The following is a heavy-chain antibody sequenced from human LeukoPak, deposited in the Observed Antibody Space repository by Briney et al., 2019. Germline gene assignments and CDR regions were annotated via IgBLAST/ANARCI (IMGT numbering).Heavy chain of an antibody. D-gene: IGHD3-3*01. CDR2: IKQDGSEK. V-gene: IGHV3-7*03. J-gene: IGHJ4*02. CDR1: GFTFSSYW. Sequence: GGSLRLSCAASGFTFSSYWMSWVRQAPGKGLEWVANIKQDGSEKYYVDSVKGRFTISRDNAKNSLYLQMNSLRAEDTAVYYCASWDSSYYDFWSGLSFDYWGQGTLVTVSS. CDR3: ASWDSSYYDFWSGLSFDY.